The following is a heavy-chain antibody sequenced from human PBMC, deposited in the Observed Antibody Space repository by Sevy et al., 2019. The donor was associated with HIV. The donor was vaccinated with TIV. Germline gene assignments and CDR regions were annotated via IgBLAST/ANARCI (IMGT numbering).Heavy chain of an antibody. J-gene: IGHJ4*02. CDR1: AGSISSGGYS. CDR3: ARGGDYGDYVPFDY. D-gene: IGHD4-17*01. Sequence: SETLSLTCAVSAGSISSGGYSWSWIRQPPGKGLEWIGYIYHSGSTYYNPSLKSRVTISVDRSKNQFSLKLSSVTAADTAVYYCARGGDYGDYVPFDYWGQGTLVTVSS. V-gene: IGHV4-30-2*01. CDR2: IYHSGST.